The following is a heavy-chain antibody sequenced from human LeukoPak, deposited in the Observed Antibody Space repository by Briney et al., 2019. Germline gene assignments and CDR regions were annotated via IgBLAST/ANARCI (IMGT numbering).Heavy chain of an antibody. V-gene: IGHV2-5*02. Sequence: SGPTLVNPTQTLTLTCTFSGFSLSTSGVGVGWIRQPPGKALEWLALIYWDDDKRYSPSLKSRLTITKDTSKNQVVLTMTNMDPVDTATYYCAHRRRDYDILTGYYWRWAYWGQGTLVTVSS. J-gene: IGHJ4*02. CDR2: IYWDDDK. CDR3: AHRRRDYDILTGYYWRWAY. D-gene: IGHD3-9*01. CDR1: GFSLSTSGVG.